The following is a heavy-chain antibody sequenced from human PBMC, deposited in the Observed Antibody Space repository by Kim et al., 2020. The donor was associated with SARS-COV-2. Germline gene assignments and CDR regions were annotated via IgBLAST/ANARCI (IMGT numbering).Heavy chain of an antibody. CDR3: ARYIMGVTRTYHFDY. J-gene: IGHJ4*02. D-gene: IGHD2-21*02. Sequence: ASVKVSCKASGYTFTSYGISWVRQAPGQGLEWMGWISAYNGNTNYAQKLQGRVTMTTDTSTSTAYMELRSLRSDDTAAYYCARYIMGVTRTYHFDYWGQGTLVTVSS. CDR1: GYTFTSYG. CDR2: ISAYNGNT. V-gene: IGHV1-18*01.